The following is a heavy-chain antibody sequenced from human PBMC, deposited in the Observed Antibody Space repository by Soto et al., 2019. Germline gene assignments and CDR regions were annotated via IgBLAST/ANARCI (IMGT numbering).Heavy chain of an antibody. CDR3: AAPPSPPVFAFAI. J-gene: IGHJ3*02. V-gene: IGHV3-30*03. D-gene: IGHD2-8*01. Sequence: QVQLVESGGGVVQPGRSLRLSCAASGFTFSSYGMHWVRQAPGKGLEWVAVISYDGSNKYYADSVKGRFPISRDNSKNTLYVQMNSLRAEDTAVYYGAAPPSPPVFAFAIWVQGTMVTASS. CDR1: GFTFSSYG. CDR2: ISYDGSNK.